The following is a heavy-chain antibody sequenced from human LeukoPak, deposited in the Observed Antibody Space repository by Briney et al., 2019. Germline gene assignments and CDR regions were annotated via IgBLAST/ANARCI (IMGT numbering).Heavy chain of an antibody. CDR3: SKKGQNEDYGKPD. D-gene: IGHD4-17*01. J-gene: IGHJ4*02. Sequence: PGGSLRLSCAASGFTFRTYGMHWVRQAPGKGLEWVAYIRSDGKYKPYADSVKGRFTISRDNSKNTLYLQMNSLRAEDTAVYYCSKKGQNEDYGKPDWGQGTLVTVSS. CDR1: GFTFRTYG. CDR2: IRSDGKYK. V-gene: IGHV3-30*02.